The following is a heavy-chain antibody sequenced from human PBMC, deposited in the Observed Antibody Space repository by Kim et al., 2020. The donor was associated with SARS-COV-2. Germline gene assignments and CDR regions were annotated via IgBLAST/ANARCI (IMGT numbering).Heavy chain of an antibody. CDR1: GFTISDHD. D-gene: IGHD3-16*01. J-gene: IGHJ4*02. CDR3: ARDLGDY. V-gene: IGHV3-66*01. CDR2: IYSGGSA. Sequence: GGSLRLSCAVSGFTISDHDLTWVRQAPGKGLEWVSVIYSGGSAFYANSVKGRFTISRDNSKNTLYLQMNSLRAEDTAVYYCARDLGDYLGQGTLVTVSS.